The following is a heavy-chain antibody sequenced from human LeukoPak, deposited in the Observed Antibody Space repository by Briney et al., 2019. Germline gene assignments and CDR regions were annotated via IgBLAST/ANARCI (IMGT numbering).Heavy chain of an antibody. V-gene: IGHV4-4*07. CDR1: GGSMIDYY. CDR2: IHTSGTT. D-gene: IGHD3-16*01. Sequence: SETLSLTCTVSGGSMIDYYWSFVRHSAGKGLEWMGRIHTSGTTFFNPSLKGRITMSVDTSQNQFSLRLSSVTAADTAVYFCARGDYYDGGGRNWFDPWGQGTLVTVSS. J-gene: IGHJ5*02. CDR3: ARGDYYDGGGRNWFDP.